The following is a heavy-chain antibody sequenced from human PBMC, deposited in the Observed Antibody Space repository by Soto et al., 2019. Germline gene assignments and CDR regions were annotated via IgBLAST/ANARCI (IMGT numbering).Heavy chain of an antibody. CDR2: IYTSGST. CDR3: ARDRGYCSGGSCYAEPFDY. D-gene: IGHD2-15*01. Sequence: PSETLSLTCTVSGGSISSYYWSWIRQPAGKGLEWIGRIYTSGSTNYNPSLKSRVTMSVDTSKNQFSLKLSSVTAADTAVYYCARDRGYCSGGSCYAEPFDYWGQGTLVTVSS. J-gene: IGHJ4*02. V-gene: IGHV4-4*07. CDR1: GGSISSYY.